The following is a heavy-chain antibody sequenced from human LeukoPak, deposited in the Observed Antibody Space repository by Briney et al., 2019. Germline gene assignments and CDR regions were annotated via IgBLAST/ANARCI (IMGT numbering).Heavy chain of an antibody. CDR3: ARHDSSGWYYFDY. V-gene: IGHV4-39*07. D-gene: IGHD6-19*01. Sequence: PSETLSLTCTVSGGSISNYYWGWIRQPPGKGLEWIGSIYHSGSTYYNPSLKSRVTISVDTSKNQFSLKLSSVTAADTAVYYCARHDSSGWYYFDYWGQGTLVTVSS. J-gene: IGHJ4*02. CDR1: GGSISNYY. CDR2: IYHSGST.